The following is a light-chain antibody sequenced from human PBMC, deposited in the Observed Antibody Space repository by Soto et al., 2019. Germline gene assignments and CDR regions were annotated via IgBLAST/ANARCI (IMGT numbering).Light chain of an antibody. CDR2: GAS. V-gene: IGKV3-20*01. CDR1: LRVSCSY. Sequence: EIVLTQSPGTLSLSPGERATLSCTAILRVSCSYLAWYHQKPGQAPRHLIYGASSRATGIPDRFSGSGSGTDFTLTISRLEPEDFAVYYCQQYGSSPPITFGQGTRLAIK. J-gene: IGKJ5*01. CDR3: QQYGSSPPIT.